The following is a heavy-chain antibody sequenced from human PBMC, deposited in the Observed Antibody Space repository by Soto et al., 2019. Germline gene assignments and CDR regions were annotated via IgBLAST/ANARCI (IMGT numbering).Heavy chain of an antibody. CDR2: VNTDGGTS. J-gene: IGHJ3*02. D-gene: IGHD2-2*01. CDR3: AREAGYCSRTSCYRRAFDT. Sequence: EVQLVESGGDLVRPGGSLRLSCAASGFTFSGHWMHWVRQVPGKGLEWVSRVNTDGGTSAYADSLKGRFTISRENAKHTLYLKMSGLRAEDAAVYYCAREAGYCSRTSCYRRAFDTWGQGTTVSVSS. CDR1: GFTFSGHW. V-gene: IGHV3-74*03.